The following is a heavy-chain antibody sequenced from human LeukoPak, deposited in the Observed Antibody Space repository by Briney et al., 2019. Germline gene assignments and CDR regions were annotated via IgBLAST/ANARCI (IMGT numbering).Heavy chain of an antibody. CDR3: ARDGHFDY. V-gene: IGHV1-2*02. J-gene: IGHJ4*02. CDR2: INPNSGGT. Sequence: ASVKVSCKASGYTFTGYNMQWLRQAPGQGPEWMGWINPNSGGTNYAQKFQGRVAMTRDTSISTAYMELSRLRSDDTAVYYCARDGHFDYWGQGTLVTVSS. CDR1: GYTFTGYN.